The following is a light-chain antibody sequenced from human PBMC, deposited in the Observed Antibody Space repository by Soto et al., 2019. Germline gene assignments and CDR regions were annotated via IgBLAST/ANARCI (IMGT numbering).Light chain of an antibody. CDR1: SSDVGGYNY. CDR3: CSYAGSYTYG. CDR2: DVS. Sequence: QSALTQPRSVSGSPGQSVTISCTGTSSDVGGYNYVSWYQQHPGKAPKLMVYDVSERPSGVADRFSGSKSGNTASLTISGLRAEDEADYYCCSYAGSYTYGFGTGTKLTVL. J-gene: IGLJ1*01. V-gene: IGLV2-11*01.